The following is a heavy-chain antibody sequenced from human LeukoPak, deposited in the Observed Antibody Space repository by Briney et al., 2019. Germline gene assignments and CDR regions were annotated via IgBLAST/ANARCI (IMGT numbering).Heavy chain of an antibody. Sequence: ASVKVSCKASGYTFTGYYMHWVRQAPGQGLEWMGWINPNSGGTNYAQKFQGRVTMTRDTSISTAYMELSRLRSDDTAVYYCARDITIFGVVIIQSFAFDIWGQGTMVTVSS. CDR1: GYTFTGYY. V-gene: IGHV1-2*02. CDR3: ARDITIFGVVIIQSFAFDI. J-gene: IGHJ3*02. CDR2: INPNSGGT. D-gene: IGHD3-3*01.